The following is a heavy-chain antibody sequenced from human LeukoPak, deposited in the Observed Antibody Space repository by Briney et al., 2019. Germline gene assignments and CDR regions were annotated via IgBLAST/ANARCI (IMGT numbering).Heavy chain of an antibody. Sequence: GSLRLSCAASGFNFNNYVMHRVRQAPGRGLEWVAVISYDGSNIYYVDSLKGRFTISRDNSKNMLYLQMSSLRPEDTAVYYCAREMATTETFDYWGQGTLVTVSS. D-gene: IGHD5-24*01. V-gene: IGHV3-30-3*01. CDR1: GFNFNNYV. CDR3: AREMATTETFDY. J-gene: IGHJ4*02. CDR2: ISYDGSNI.